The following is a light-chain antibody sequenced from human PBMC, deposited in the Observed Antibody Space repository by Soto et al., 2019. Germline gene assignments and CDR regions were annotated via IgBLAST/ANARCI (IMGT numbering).Light chain of an antibody. CDR2: DAS. J-gene: IGKJ1*01. CDR1: QTISTW. Sequence: IQMTQSPSTLSPSVGDRVTITCRARQTISTWVAWYQQKPGKAPKLLIYDASTLNSGVPSRFSGSGSGTEFTLIIGSLQPDDFATYFFQQYNAYPWTFGQGTKV. CDR3: QQYNAYPWT. V-gene: IGKV1-5*01.